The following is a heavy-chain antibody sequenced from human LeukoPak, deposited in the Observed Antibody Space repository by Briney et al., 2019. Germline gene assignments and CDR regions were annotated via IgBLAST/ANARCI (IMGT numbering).Heavy chain of an antibody. J-gene: IGHJ4*02. CDR3: ARRTDY. V-gene: IGHV4-39*01. CDR2: IYYSGST. Sequence: WVRQPPGKELEWIGSIYYSGSTYYNPSLESRVTISVDTSKNQFSLKLSSVTAADTAVYYCARRTDYWGQGTLVTVSS.